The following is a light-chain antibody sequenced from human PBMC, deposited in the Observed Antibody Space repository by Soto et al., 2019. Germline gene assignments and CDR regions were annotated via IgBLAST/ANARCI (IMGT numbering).Light chain of an antibody. CDR3: SSYTTSSTYYV. V-gene: IGLV2-14*01. Sequence: QSALTQPASVSGSPGQSITISCTGTSSDVGGYNYVSWYQQHPGKAPKLMIYDVSNRPSGVSNRFSGSKSGNTASLTISGLQDEDEADYYCSSYTTSSTYYVFGTGTKLNVL. CDR2: DVS. J-gene: IGLJ1*01. CDR1: SSDVGGYNY.